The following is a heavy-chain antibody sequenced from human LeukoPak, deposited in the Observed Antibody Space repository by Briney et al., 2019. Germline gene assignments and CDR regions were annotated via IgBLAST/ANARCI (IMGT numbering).Heavy chain of an antibody. D-gene: IGHD2-2*01. Sequence: PSETLSLTCAVYGGSFSGYYWSWIRQPPGKGLEWIGESNHSGSTNYNPSLKSRVTISVDTSKNQFSLKLSSVTAADTAVYYCARGGYCSRTTCYRGIVVGFDHWGQGTLVTVSS. CDR3: ARGGYCSRTTCYRGIVVGFDH. CDR2: SNHSGST. J-gene: IGHJ5*02. CDR1: GGSFSGYY. V-gene: IGHV4-34*01.